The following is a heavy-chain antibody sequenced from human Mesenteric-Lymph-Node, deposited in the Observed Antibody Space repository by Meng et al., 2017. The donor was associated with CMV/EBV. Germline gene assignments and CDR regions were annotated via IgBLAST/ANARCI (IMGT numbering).Heavy chain of an antibody. Sequence: GASLRLSCIASGFTFGVYAMSWVRQAPGKGLVWVGFIRSKAYGGTTEYAASVKGRFTISRDDSKSIAYLQMNSLKTEDTAVYYCTRESRPYYDILTGYNLLQIDYWGQGTLVTVSS. CDR1: GFTFGVYA. D-gene: IGHD3-9*01. CDR2: IRSKAYGGTT. V-gene: IGHV3-49*04. J-gene: IGHJ4*02. CDR3: TRESRPYYDILTGYNLLQIDY.